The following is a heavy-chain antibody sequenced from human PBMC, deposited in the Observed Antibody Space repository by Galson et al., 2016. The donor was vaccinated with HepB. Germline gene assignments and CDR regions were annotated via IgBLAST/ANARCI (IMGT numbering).Heavy chain of an antibody. CDR1: GDTFTSQY. J-gene: IGHJ3*02. D-gene: IGHD4-23*01. CDR2: FRPRCGWA. Sequence: SVKVSCKASGDTFTSQYIHWVRQAPGQGLEWMGVFRPRCGWATYAQKLQGRVTMTRDTSTTTVAMELSSLTSDDTAVYYCAGEPPLMGTPSGIGAFDIWGQGTMVTVSS. CDR3: AGEPPLMGTPSGIGAFDI. V-gene: IGHV1-46*01.